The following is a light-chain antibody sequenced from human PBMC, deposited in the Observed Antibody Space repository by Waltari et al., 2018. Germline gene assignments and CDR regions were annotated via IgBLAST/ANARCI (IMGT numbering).Light chain of an antibody. CDR1: QSISTY. J-gene: IGKJ1*01. Sequence: DIQMTQSPSSLSASVGDRVTITCRPSQSISTYLNWYQQKPGKAPQLLFDAASSLRSGVPSIVSGSGSGTDFTLSISSLQPEVLATYYCQQSYTTPWTFGQGTKVEI. V-gene: IGKV1-39*01. CDR3: QQSYTTPWT. CDR2: AAS.